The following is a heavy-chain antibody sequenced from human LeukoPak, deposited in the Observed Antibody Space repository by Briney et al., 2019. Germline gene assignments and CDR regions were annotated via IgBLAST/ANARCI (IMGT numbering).Heavy chain of an antibody. D-gene: IGHD6-13*01. Sequence: PGGSLRLSCAASGFTFSSYAMSCVRQAPGRGLEWVSAISGSGGSTYYADSVKGRFTISRDNSKNTLYLQMNSLRAEDTAVYYCAKDSSSWAAEADAFDIWGQGTMVTVSS. CDR3: AKDSSSWAAEADAFDI. J-gene: IGHJ3*02. V-gene: IGHV3-23*01. CDR1: GFTFSSYA. CDR2: ISGSGGST.